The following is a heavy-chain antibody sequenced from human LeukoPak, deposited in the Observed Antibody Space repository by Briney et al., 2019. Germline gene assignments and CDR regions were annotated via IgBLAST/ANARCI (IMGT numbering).Heavy chain of an antibody. CDR3: ASLARGGNWFDP. J-gene: IGHJ5*02. V-gene: IGHV4-34*01. CDR1: GGSFIGYD. D-gene: IGHD6-6*01. CDR2: INHSGGT. Sequence: PSETLSLTCAVYGGSFIGYDWTWIRQPPGKGLEWIGEINHSGGTNYNPSLKSRVTISVDTSKNHLSLKLSSVTAADTAVYYCASLARGGNWFDPWGQGTLVTVSS.